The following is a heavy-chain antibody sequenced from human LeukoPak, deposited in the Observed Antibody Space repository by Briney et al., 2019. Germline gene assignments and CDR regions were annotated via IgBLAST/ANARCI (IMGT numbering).Heavy chain of an antibody. CDR1: GGSISSYY. D-gene: IGHD2-21*02. V-gene: IGHV4-59*01. Sequence: KPSETLSLTSSVSGGSISSYYWSWIRQPPGKGLEWIGYIYYSGSTNYNPSLKSRVTISVDTSKNQFSLKLSSVTAADTAVYYCARADDSAFDIWGQGTMVTVSS. CDR3: ARADDSAFDI. J-gene: IGHJ3*02. CDR2: IYYSGST.